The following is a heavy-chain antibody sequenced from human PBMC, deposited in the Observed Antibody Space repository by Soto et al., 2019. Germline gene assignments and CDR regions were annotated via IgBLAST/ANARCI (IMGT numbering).Heavy chain of an antibody. CDR2: ISTTRNYT. V-gene: IGHV3-11*06. CDR1: GFTFSDHF. CDR3: ARVSRDYHLYYFDY. D-gene: IGHD2-21*01. Sequence: LRLSCIVSGFTFSDHFMAWVRQAPGKGLEWVSDISTTRNYTKYANSVKGRFSMSRDNARNSVYLQMNRLRADDTAVYYCARVSRDYHLYYFDYWGQGALVTVSS. J-gene: IGHJ4*02.